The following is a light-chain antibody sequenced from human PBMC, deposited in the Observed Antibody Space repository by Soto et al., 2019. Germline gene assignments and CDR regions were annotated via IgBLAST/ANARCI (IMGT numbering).Light chain of an antibody. CDR1: QSISTN. CDR3: QQSYSTLYT. J-gene: IGKJ2*01. V-gene: IGKV1-39*01. Sequence: DIQMTQSPSSLSASVGDRVTITCRASQSISTNLSWYQQKPGKAPKLLIYAASTLQSWVPSRFSGSGSGTDFTLTISSLQPEDFAIYYCQQSYSTLYTFGQGTNLEIK. CDR2: AAS.